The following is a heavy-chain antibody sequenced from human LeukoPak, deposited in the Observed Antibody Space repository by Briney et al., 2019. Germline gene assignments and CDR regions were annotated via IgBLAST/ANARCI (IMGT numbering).Heavy chain of an antibody. D-gene: IGHD4-11*01. V-gene: IGHV3-7*03. CDR2: IKQDGSEQ. CDR3: VRGDLLGLTTGHFDY. Sequence: GGSLRLSCAASGFTFSHYWMTWVRQAPGKGLQWVANIKQDGSEQYYLDSVKGRFIISRDDAKSSVNLQMNRLRAEDTAEYHCVRGDLLGLTTGHFDYWGQGTLVTVSS. J-gene: IGHJ4*02. CDR1: GFTFSHYW.